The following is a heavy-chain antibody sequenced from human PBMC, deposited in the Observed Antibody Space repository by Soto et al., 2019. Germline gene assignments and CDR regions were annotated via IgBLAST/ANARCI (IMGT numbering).Heavy chain of an antibody. CDR2: ISGSGGST. D-gene: IGHD3-3*01. J-gene: IGHJ4*02. CDR1: GFTFSSYA. Sequence: GGSLRLSCAASGFTFSSYAMSWVRQAPGKGLEWVSSISGSGGSTYYADSVKGRFTISRDNSKNTRYLQMNSLRAEDTAVYYCAKGGEVLEWLRPLDYWGQGTLVTVSS. V-gene: IGHV3-23*01. CDR3: AKGGEVLEWLRPLDY.